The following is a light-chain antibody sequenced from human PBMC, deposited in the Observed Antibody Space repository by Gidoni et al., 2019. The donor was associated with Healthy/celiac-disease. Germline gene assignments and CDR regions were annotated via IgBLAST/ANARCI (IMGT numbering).Light chain of an antibody. J-gene: IGKJ1*01. CDR1: QSISSW. CDR3: QKYNSYPWT. CDR2: DAS. V-gene: IGKV1-5*01. Sequence: DIQMTQSPATLSASVGDRVTITCRASQSISSWLAWYQQKPGKAPKLLIYDASSLESGVTSRFSGSGSGTELTLTISSMQPDDFATYYCQKYNSYPWTFGQGTKVDIK.